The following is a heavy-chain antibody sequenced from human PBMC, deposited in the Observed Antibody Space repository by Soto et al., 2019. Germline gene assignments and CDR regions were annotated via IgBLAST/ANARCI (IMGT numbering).Heavy chain of an antibody. CDR2: IKSKADGGTI. Sequence: GGSLRLSCAASGFTFSKAWMNWVRQAPGKGLEWVGRIKSKADGGTIDYAAPVKGRFTISRDDSKNTVYLEMNSLKSEDTAVYYCTTGVGIAALYYYYYGLDVWGQGATVTVSS. J-gene: IGHJ6*02. V-gene: IGHV3-15*07. D-gene: IGHD6-6*01. CDR1: GFTFSKAW. CDR3: TTGVGIAALYYYYYGLDV.